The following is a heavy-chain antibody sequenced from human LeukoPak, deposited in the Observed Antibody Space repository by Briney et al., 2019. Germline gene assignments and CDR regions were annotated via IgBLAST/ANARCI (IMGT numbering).Heavy chain of an antibody. CDR1: GYTFTSYD. CDR3: ARSPRYCSSTSCYVLGY. J-gene: IGHJ4*02. CDR2: MNPNSGNT. D-gene: IGHD2-2*01. V-gene: IGHV1-8*03. Sequence: GASVKVSCKASGYTFTSYDIHWVRQATGQGLEWMGWMNPNSGNTGYAQKFQGRVTITRNTSISTAYMELSSLRSEDTAVYYCARSPRYCSSTSCYVLGYWGQGTLVTVSS.